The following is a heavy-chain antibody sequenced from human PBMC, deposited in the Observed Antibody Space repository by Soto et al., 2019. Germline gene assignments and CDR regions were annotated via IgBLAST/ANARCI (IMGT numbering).Heavy chain of an antibody. CDR1: GGSISSSNW. CDR3: ARESTMVRGTPPLGPNYYYYGMDV. CDR2: IYHSGST. J-gene: IGHJ6*02. Sequence: PSETLSLTCAVSGGSISSSNWWSWVRQPPGKGLEWIGEIYHSGSTNYNPSLKSRVTISVDKSKNQFSLKLSSVTAADTAVYYCARESTMVRGTPPLGPNYYYYGMDVWGQGTTVTVSS. D-gene: IGHD3-10*01. V-gene: IGHV4-4*02.